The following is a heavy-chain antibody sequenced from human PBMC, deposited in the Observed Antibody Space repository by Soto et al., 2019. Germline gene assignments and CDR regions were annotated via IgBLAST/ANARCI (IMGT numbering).Heavy chain of an antibody. CDR3: APPGDNHNRFEAH. J-gene: IGHJ4*02. CDR1: EFAFSTYA. D-gene: IGHD3-10*01. Sequence: GGSLRLSCATSEFAFSTYAMSWVRQTSGKGLEWVSAVSASGGTTYYADSEKGRFTISRDNSKHTLYLQMNIVRAEETALYFWAPPGDNHNRFEAHWGKGTMVTVPS. V-gene: IGHV3-23*01. CDR2: VSASGGTT.